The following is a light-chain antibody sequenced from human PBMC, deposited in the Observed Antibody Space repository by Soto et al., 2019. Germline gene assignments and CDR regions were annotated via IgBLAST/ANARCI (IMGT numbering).Light chain of an antibody. V-gene: IGLV2-8*01. CDR2: EVS. CDR1: SSDVGGYNY. CDR3: SSYAGSNIV. Sequence: QSALTHPPSSSGSPGQSVTISCTGTSSDVGGYNYVSWYQQHPGKATKLMIYEVSKRPSGVPDRFSGSKSGNTASLTVSGLQAEDEADYYCSSYAGSNIVLGTGTKVTVL. J-gene: IGLJ1*01.